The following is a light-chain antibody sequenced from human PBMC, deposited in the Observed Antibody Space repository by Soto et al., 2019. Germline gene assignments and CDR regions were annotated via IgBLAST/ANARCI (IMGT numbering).Light chain of an antibody. CDR2: GAS. CDR1: QSVSGN. CDR3: QQYNNWPPLT. Sequence: EIVMTQSLATLSVSPGERATLSCRASQSVSGNLAWYQQRPGQAPRLLIYGASTRATGIPARFSGSGSGTEFTLTISSLQSEDFAVYYCQQYNNWPPLTFGGGTKVEIK. V-gene: IGKV3-15*01. J-gene: IGKJ4*01.